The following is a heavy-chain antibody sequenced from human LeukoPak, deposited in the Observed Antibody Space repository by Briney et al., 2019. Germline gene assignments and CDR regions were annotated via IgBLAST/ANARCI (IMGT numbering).Heavy chain of an antibody. CDR2: ISSSSSTI. D-gene: IGHD3-22*01. J-gene: IGHJ6*02. CDR3: ASPYDSSGPYYYYGMDV. CDR1: GFTFSSYS. V-gene: IGHV3-48*02. Sequence: GGSLRLSCAASGFTFSSYSMNWVRQAPGKGLEWVSYISSSSSTIYYADSVKGRFTISRDNAKNSLYLQMNSLRDEDTAVYYCASPYDSSGPYYYYGMDVWGQGTTVTVSS.